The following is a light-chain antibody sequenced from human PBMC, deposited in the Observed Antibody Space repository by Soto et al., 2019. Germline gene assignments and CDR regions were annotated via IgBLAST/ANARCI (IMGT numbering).Light chain of an antibody. Sequence: EIVMTQSPATLSVSPGERATLSCRASQNVHSKLAWFQQNPGQAPRLLIYGASSRPTGIPARFSGSGSGTEFTPTISSLQPEDFVVYYCQQYSDWPWGTFGGGTKVGIK. CDR1: QNVHSK. CDR3: QQYSDWPWGT. CDR2: GAS. J-gene: IGKJ4*01. V-gene: IGKV3-15*01.